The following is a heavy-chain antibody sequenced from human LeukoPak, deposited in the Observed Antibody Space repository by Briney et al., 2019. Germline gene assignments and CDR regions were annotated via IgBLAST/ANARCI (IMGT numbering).Heavy chain of an antibody. D-gene: IGHD3-9*01. CDR3: ARHNGFDRGYYYYMDV. CDR1: GGFINSYY. V-gene: IGHV4-4*07. CDR2: VYTSGIT. Sequence: PSETLSLTCTVSGGFINSYYWSWIRPPAGKGLEGIGRVYTSGITNYNPSLKSRITMSVDTSKNQFSLKLTSVTAADTAVYYCARHNGFDRGYYYYMDVWGKGTTVTVSS. J-gene: IGHJ6*03.